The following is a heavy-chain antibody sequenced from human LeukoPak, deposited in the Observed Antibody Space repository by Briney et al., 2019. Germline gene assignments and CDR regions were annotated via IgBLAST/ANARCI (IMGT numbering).Heavy chain of an antibody. D-gene: IGHD7-27*01. J-gene: IGHJ5*02. CDR2: INSDGSDI. CDR1: GFTFSSYW. V-gene: IGHV3-74*01. Sequence: PGGSLRLSCAASGFTFSSYWMHWVRQAPGKGPVWVSRINSDGSDITYADSVEGRFTISRDNAKNTLYLQMNSLRADDTAVYYCARARSTGEANSFDPWGQGTLVPVSS. CDR3: ARARSTGEANSFDP.